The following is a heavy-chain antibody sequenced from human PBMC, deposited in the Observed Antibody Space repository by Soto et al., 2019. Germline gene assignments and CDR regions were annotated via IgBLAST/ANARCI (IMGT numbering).Heavy chain of an antibody. CDR2: IMPVFPTP. J-gene: IGHJ6*02. CDR1: GGTFSTSA. D-gene: IGHD1-1*01. CDR3: ARDKDRLQLGGNYYYILDV. V-gene: IGHV1-69*12. Sequence: QVQLVQSGAEVKKPGSSVKVSCKASGGTFSTSAISWVRQAPGQGLEWVGGIMPVFPTPDYAQNFQGRVTITADESTTTASLGLTSLRADDTAVYYCARDKDRLQLGGNYYYILDVWGQGTAITVSS.